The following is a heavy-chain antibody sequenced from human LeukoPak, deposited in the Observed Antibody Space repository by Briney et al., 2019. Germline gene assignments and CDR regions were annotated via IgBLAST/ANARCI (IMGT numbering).Heavy chain of an antibody. V-gene: IGHV4-59*01. CDR1: GASIRSSY. CDR2: ISYTGST. CDR3: ATYRTSFIYWYFDL. D-gene: IGHD2-2*01. J-gene: IGHJ2*01. Sequence: SETLSLTCTVSGASIRSSYWSWIRQPPGKGLEWVGYISYTGSTNYNPSLKSRVSLSVDTSKNQFSLELSSVTAADTAVYYCATYRTSFIYWYFDLWGRGTLVTVSS.